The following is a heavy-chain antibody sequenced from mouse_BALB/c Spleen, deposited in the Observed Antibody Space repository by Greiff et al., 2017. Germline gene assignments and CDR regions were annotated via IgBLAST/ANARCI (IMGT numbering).Heavy chain of an antibody. Sequence: DVMLVESGGGLVKPGGSLKLSCAASGFAFSSYDMSWVRQTPEKRLEWVAYISSGGGSTYYPDTVKGRFTISRDNAKNTLYLQMSSLKSEDTAMYYCARHPANFYYFDYWGQGTTLTVSS. D-gene: IGHD4-1*01. V-gene: IGHV5-12-1*01. CDR1: GFAFSSYD. J-gene: IGHJ2*01. CDR3: ARHPANFYYFDY. CDR2: ISSGGGST.